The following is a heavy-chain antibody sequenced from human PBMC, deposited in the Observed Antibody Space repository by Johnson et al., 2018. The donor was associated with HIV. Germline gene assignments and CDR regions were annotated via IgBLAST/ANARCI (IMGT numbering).Heavy chain of an antibody. CDR3: AREGAWEVRPGAFDI. V-gene: IGHV3-9*01. J-gene: IGHJ3*02. D-gene: IGHD1-26*01. Sequence: VQLVESGGGSEQPGRSLRLSCAASGLTLNDYAIHWVRQAPGQGLEWVSSISWNRGSMGSADSVKGRVTIPRDNAKNSLYLQMNRLRAEDTALYYCAREGAWEVRPGAFDIWGQGTMVTVSS. CDR2: ISWNRGSM. CDR1: GLTLNDYA.